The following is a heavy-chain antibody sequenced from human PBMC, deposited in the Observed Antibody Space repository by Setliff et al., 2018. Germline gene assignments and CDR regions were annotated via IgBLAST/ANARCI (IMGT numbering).Heavy chain of an antibody. D-gene: IGHD3-22*01. Sequence: GASVKVSCKASGATFSSYGISWVRQAPGQGLEWMGGTIPMFGTTEYAQKFQGRLTIITDESTNTAFMQLSSLRYDDTAVYYCVREGVDSRSSTDYRYYMDVWGKGTTVTVSS. CDR1: GATFSSYG. CDR3: VREGVDSRSSTDYRYYMDV. J-gene: IGHJ6*03. V-gene: IGHV1-69*05. CDR2: TIPMFGTT.